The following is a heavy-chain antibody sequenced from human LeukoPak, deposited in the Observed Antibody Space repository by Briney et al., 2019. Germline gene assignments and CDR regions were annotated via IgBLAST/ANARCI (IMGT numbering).Heavy chain of an antibody. CDR2: ISYDGSNK. D-gene: IGHD5-12*01. CDR3: ARDFEWLRSGYFDY. CDR1: GFTFSSYA. Sequence: PGRSLRLSCAASGFTFSSYAMHWVRQAPGMGLEWVAVISYDGSNKYYADSVKGRFTISRDNSKNTLYLQMNSLRAEDTAVYYCARDFEWLRSGYFDYWGQGTLVTVSS. J-gene: IGHJ4*02. V-gene: IGHV3-30-3*01.